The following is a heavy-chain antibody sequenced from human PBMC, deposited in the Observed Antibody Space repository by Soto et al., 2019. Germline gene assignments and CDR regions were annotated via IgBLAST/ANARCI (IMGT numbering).Heavy chain of an antibody. Sequence: SETLSLTCTVSGGSISSGGYYWSWVRQHPGRGLEWIGYIYYTGRTYYNPSLESRLTFSVDTSKNQFSLRLSSVTAADTAVYYCARHENGGTYPLAYWGQGTLVPVSS. V-gene: IGHV4-31*03. D-gene: IGHD1-26*01. CDR2: IYYTGRT. CDR1: GGSISSGGYY. J-gene: IGHJ4*02. CDR3: ARHENGGTYPLAY.